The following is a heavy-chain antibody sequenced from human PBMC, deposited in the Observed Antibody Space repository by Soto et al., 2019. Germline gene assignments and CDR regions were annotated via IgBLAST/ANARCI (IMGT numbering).Heavy chain of an antibody. V-gene: IGHV2-5*02. CDR1: GFSLSTGGMG. Sequence: QITLKESGPTLVKPTQTLTLTCTFSGFSLSTGGMGVGWIRQPPGKALECLALIYWDGDRRYSPSLMNRLTIAKDTSKNQVVLTMTNMDPVDTATYYCVHSRCGGDCLQSYSSHYYYGMDIWGQGTTVTVSS. J-gene: IGHJ6*02. D-gene: IGHD2-21*02. CDR2: IYWDGDR. CDR3: VHSRCGGDCLQSYSSHYYYGMDI.